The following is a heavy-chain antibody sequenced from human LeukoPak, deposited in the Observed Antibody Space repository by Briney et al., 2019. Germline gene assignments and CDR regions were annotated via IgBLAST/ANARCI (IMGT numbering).Heavy chain of an antibody. CDR1: GGSISSGSYY. D-gene: IGHD5-18*01. V-gene: IGHV4-61*02. J-gene: IGHJ3*02. CDR2: IYTSGST. Sequence: PSDTLSLTCTVSGGSISSGSYYWSWIRQPAGKGLEWIGRIYTSGSTNYNPSLKSRVTISVDTSKNQFSLKLSSVTAADTAVYYCARTPRRGYSYENAFDIWGQGTMVTVSS. CDR3: ARTPRRGYSYENAFDI.